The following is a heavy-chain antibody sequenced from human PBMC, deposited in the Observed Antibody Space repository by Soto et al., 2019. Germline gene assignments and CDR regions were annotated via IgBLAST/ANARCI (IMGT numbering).Heavy chain of an antibody. D-gene: IGHD2-21*02. CDR2: IYRSGNT. Sequence: QVQLQESGPGLVKPSQTLSLTCTVSGGSISGVDSYWSWIRQPPGRGLEWIGYIYRSGNTYYSPSLTSRLTISVDTSTNQFSLKLFSVTAADTATYYCARTHRALVAVAAFDYWGQGALVTVSS. CDR1: GGSISGVDSY. J-gene: IGHJ4*02. CDR3: ARTHRALVAVAAFDY. V-gene: IGHV4-30-4*01.